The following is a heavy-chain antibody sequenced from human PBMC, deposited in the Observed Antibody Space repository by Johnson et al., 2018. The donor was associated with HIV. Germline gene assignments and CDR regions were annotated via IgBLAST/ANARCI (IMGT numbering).Heavy chain of an antibody. D-gene: IGHD5-18*01. CDR3: TTYTTMVTMYVEIKGGAFDI. CDR2: ISSSGNTI. CDR1: GFSFSDYY. Sequence: VQLVESGGGLVKPGGSLRLSCAASGFSFSDYYMNWIRQAPGKGLEWVSYISSSGNTIFYADSVKGRFTISRDNAKNSLYLQMNSLKTEDTAVYYCTTYTTMVTMYVEIKGGAFDIWGQGTMVTVSS. J-gene: IGHJ3*02. V-gene: IGHV3-11*01.